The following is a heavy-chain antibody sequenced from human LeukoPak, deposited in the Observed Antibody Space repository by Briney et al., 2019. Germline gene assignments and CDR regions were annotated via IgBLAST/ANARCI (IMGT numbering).Heavy chain of an antibody. CDR3: ARSVGSYYGDF. J-gene: IGHJ4*02. CDR1: GFTFSTYT. Sequence: PGGFLRLSCAASGFTFSTYTMSWVRQAPGKGLEWVSSITSSSSFTYYADSVKGRFTISRDNAKNLLYLQMNSLRVEDTAVYHCARSVGSYYGDFWGQGTLVTVSS. V-gene: IGHV3-21*06. CDR2: ITSSSSFT. D-gene: IGHD4-11*01.